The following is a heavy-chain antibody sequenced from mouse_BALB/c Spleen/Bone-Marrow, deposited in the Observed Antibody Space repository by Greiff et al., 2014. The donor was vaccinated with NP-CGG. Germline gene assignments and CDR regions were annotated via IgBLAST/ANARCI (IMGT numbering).Heavy chain of an antibody. CDR2: INPSNGRT. Sequence: VQLQQSGAELVKPGASVKLSCKASGYTFTSYWIHWGKLRPGHGLEWIGEINPSNGRTNYNEKFKNKATLTVDKSSSTAYIQLSSLTSEDSAVYYCARYDGPAWFAYWGQGTLVTVS. V-gene: IGHV1S81*02. CDR3: ARYDGPAWFAY. CDR1: GYTFTSYW. D-gene: IGHD2-3*01. J-gene: IGHJ3*01.